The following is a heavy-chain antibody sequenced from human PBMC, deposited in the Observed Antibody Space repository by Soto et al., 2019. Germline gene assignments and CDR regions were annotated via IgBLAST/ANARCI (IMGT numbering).Heavy chain of an antibody. V-gene: IGHV3-23*01. CDR2: ISGSGGST. Sequence: EVQLLESGGGLVQPGGSLRLSCAASGFTFSSYAMSWVRQAPGKGLEWVSAISGSGGSTYYADSVKGRFTISRDNSKNTLYLQMNSLRAEDTAVYYCAKDQELFGGATTHAAYWYFDLWGRGTLVTVSS. J-gene: IGHJ2*01. CDR3: AKDQELFGGATTHAAYWYFDL. CDR1: GFTFSSYA. D-gene: IGHD1-26*01.